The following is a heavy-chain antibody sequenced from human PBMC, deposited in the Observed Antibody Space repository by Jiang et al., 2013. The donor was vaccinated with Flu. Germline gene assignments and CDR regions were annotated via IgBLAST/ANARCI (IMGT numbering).Heavy chain of an antibody. CDR2: IYYSGST. D-gene: IGHD2-8*02. Sequence: WIGYIYYSGSTYYNPSLKSRVTISVDTSKNQFSLKLSSVTAADTAVYYCARAPDCTGGVCSTNWFDPWGQGTLVTVSS. J-gene: IGHJ5*02. V-gene: IGHV4-31*02. CDR3: ARAPDCTGGVCSTNWFDP.